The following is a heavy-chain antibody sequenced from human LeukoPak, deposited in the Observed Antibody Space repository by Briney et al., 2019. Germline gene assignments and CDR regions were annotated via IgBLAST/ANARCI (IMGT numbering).Heavy chain of an antibody. Sequence: SQTLSLTCTVSGGSISSDGYYWSWIRQPAGKGLEWIGRIYTSGSTNYNPSLKSRVTISVDTAKNQFSLKLSSVTAADTAVYYCARERGVTYNYGSGSYPDYWGQGTLVAVSS. CDR1: GGSISSDGYY. CDR3: ARERGVTYNYGSGSYPDY. V-gene: IGHV4-61*02. CDR2: IYTSGST. J-gene: IGHJ4*02. D-gene: IGHD3-10*01.